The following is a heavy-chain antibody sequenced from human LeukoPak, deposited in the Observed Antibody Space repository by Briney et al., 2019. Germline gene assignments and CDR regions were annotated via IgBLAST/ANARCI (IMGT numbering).Heavy chain of an antibody. CDR1: GYTFTSYG. D-gene: IGHD3-22*01. CDR3: ARPYYDSSGYPYFDY. Sequence: ASVKVSCKASGYTFTSYGISWVQQAPGQGLEWMGWISAYNGNTNYAQKLQGRVTMTTDTSTSTAYMELRSLRSDDTAVYYCARPYYDSSGYPYFDYWGQGTLVTVSS. V-gene: IGHV1-18*01. J-gene: IGHJ4*02. CDR2: ISAYNGNT.